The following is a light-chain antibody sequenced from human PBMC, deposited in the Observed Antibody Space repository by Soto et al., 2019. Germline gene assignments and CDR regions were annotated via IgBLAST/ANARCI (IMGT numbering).Light chain of an antibody. CDR2: GAS. CDR3: QQYHNLPPQYT. Sequence: EIVMTQSPASLSVSPGDGATLSCRARPSVASNVAWYQQKPGQNPRLLLHGASTRAVGVPARFSGSVSGTDFTLTINSLQSEDFAGYYCQQYHNLPPQYTFGQGTKLQIK. J-gene: IGKJ2*01. CDR1: PSVASN. V-gene: IGKV3-15*01.